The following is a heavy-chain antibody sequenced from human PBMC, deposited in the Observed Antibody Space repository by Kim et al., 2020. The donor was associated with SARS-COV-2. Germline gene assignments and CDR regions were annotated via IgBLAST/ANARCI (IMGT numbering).Heavy chain of an antibody. D-gene: IGHD6-19*01. CDR3: ARSHPQARWLAPYFDF. CDR1: GGSFSGYY. CDR2: INHSGST. V-gene: IGHV4-34*01. Sequence: SETLSLTCAVYGGSFSGYYWSWIRQPLGKGLEWIGEINHSGSTNYNPSLKSRVTISVDTSKNQFSLKLSSVTAADTAVYYCARSHPQARWLAPYFDFWG. J-gene: IGHJ4*01.